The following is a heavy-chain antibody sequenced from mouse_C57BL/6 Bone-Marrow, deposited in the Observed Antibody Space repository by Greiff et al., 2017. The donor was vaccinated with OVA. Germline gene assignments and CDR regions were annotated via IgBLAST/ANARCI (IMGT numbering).Heavy chain of an antibody. CDR1: GFTFSSYA. D-gene: IGHD1-1*01. J-gene: IGHJ2*01. V-gene: IGHV5-4*01. CDR2: ISDGGSYT. Sequence: EVQLVESGGGLVKPGGSLKLSCAASGFTFSSYAMSWVRQTPEKRLEWVATISDGGSYTYYPDNVKGRFTISRDNAKNNLYLQLSHLKSEDTAMYYCARYDYGRPYWGQGTTLTVSS. CDR3: ARYDYGRPY.